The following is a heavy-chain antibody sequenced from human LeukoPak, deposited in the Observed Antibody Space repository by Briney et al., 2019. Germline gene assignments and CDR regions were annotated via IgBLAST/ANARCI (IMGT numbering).Heavy chain of an antibody. CDR3: ARSLVGATMVDY. D-gene: IGHD1-26*01. J-gene: IGHJ4*02. Sequence: GESLKISCKGSGYSFTSYWISWVRQMPGKGLEWMGRIDPSESYTNYSASFQGHVTISADKSISTAYLQWSSLKASDTAMYYCARSLVGATMVDYWGQGTLVTVSS. V-gene: IGHV5-10-1*01. CDR1: GYSFTSYW. CDR2: IDPSESYT.